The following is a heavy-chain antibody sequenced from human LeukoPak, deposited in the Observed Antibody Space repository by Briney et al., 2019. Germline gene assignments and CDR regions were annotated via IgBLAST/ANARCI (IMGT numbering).Heavy chain of an antibody. CDR1: GFTFSGYS. Sequence: PGGSLRLSCAASGFTFSGYSMNWVRQAPGKGLEWVSYISSSSSIISYADSVKGRFTISRDNAKNSLYLQMNSLRAEDTAAYYCARDTAYAFDIWGRGTMVTVSS. J-gene: IGHJ3*02. CDR2: ISSSSSII. V-gene: IGHV3-48*01. D-gene: IGHD2-21*02. CDR3: ARDTAYAFDI.